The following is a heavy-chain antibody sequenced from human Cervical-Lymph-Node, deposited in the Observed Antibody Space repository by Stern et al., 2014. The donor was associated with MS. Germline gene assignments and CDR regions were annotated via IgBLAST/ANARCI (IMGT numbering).Heavy chain of an antibody. CDR1: GFTFSSYG. J-gene: IGHJ4*02. CDR3: VKRGITEVRGVRLGDY. Sequence: VQLVESGGGVVQPGRSLRLTCTVSGFTFSSYGMHWVRQAPGKGLERVSVISYDGSDTYYEESVKGRFTISRDNTKNTLYLEMRRLRREDTAVYYCVKRGITEVRGVRLGDYWGPGTLVIVSS. CDR2: ISYDGSDT. D-gene: IGHD3-10*01. V-gene: IGHV3-30*18.